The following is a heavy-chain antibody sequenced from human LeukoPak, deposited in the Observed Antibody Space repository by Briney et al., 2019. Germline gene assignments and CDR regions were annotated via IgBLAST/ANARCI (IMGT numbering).Heavy chain of an antibody. CDR2: IGPNSGGT. CDR3: ARNYGGNAKYFDY. V-gene: IGHV1-2*02. J-gene: IGHJ4*02. D-gene: IGHD4-23*01. Sequence: ASVKVSCKASGYTFIGYYIHWVRQAPGQGLVWMGWIGPNSGGTNYAQKFLGRVTMTRDTSISTAYMELSGLRSDDTAVYYCARNYGGNAKYFDYWGQGTLVTVSS. CDR1: GYTFIGYY.